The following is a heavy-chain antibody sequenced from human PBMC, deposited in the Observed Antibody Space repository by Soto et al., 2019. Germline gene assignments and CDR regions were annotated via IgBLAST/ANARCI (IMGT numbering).Heavy chain of an antibody. Sequence: LRLSCAASGFTFNTYAMSWVRQAPGKGLEWVASLSGSGGFTEHADSVKGRFSISRDNSKNTLYLQMNSLRAEDTAVYYCAKERSPSIVGATYNDYWGQGTLVAVSS. CDR1: GFTFNTYA. J-gene: IGHJ4*02. D-gene: IGHD1-26*01. CDR3: AKERSPSIVGATYNDY. CDR2: LSGSGGFT. V-gene: IGHV3-23*01.